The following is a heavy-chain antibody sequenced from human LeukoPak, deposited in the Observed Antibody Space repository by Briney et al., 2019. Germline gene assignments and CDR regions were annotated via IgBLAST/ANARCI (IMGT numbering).Heavy chain of an antibody. D-gene: IGHD5-18*01. CDR3: ARRGYGYGYCDY. V-gene: IGHV4-31*03. J-gene: IGHJ4*02. CDR2: IYYSGST. Sequence: SETLSLTCTVSGGSISSGGYYWSWIRQHPGKGLEWSGYIYYSGSTYYNPSLKSRVTISVDTSKNQFSLKLSSVTAADTAVYYCARRGYGYGYCDYWGQGTLVTVSS. CDR1: GGSISSGGYY.